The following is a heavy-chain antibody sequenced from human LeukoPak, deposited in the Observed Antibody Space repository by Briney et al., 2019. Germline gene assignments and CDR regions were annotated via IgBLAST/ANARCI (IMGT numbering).Heavy chain of an antibody. Sequence: GESLKISCKGSGYSFTSYWIGWVRQMPGKGLEWMGIIYPGDSDTRYSPSFQGQVTISVDKSISTAYLQWSSLKASDTAMYYCARGHIDHYGSGSYYPIFDYWGQGDLVTVSS. CDR1: GYSFTSYW. CDR2: IYPGDSDT. J-gene: IGHJ4*02. V-gene: IGHV5-51*01. CDR3: ARGHIDHYGSGSYYPIFDY. D-gene: IGHD3-10*01.